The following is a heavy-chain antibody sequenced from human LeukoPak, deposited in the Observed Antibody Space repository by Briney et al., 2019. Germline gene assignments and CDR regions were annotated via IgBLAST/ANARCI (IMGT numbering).Heavy chain of an antibody. Sequence: YSPSLKSRVTISVDRSNNQFSLKLSSVTAADTAVYYCARGSFGLWGQGTLVTVSS. V-gene: IGHV4-39*01. CDR3: ARGSFGL. J-gene: IGHJ5*02.